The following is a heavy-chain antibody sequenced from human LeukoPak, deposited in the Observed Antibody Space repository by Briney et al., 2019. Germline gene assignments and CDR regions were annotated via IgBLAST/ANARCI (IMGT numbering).Heavy chain of an antibody. V-gene: IGHV4-34*01. J-gene: IGHJ3*02. CDR3: ARGLQWLSAFDI. Sequence: SETLSLTCAVYGGSFSGYYLSWIRQPRGKGLEWIGEINHSGSTNYNPSLKSRVTISVDTSKNQFSLKLSSVTAADTAVYYCARGLQWLSAFDIWGQGTMVTVSS. CDR2: INHSGST. CDR1: GGSFSGYY. D-gene: IGHD6-19*01.